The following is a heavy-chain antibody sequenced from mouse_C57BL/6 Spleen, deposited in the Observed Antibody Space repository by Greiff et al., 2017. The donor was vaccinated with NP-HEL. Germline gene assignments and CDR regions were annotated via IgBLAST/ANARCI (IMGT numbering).Heavy chain of an antibody. J-gene: IGHJ2*01. V-gene: IGHV3-6*01. CDR3: ARIITTAYYFDY. D-gene: IGHD1-1*01. Sequence: EVQRVESGPGLVKPSQSLSLTCSVTGYSITSGYYWNWIRQLPGNKLEWMGYISYDGSNNYNPSLKNRISITRDTSKNQFFMKVDSVTTEDTATYYCARIITTAYYFDYWGQGTTLTVSS. CDR1: GYSITSGYY. CDR2: ISYDGSN.